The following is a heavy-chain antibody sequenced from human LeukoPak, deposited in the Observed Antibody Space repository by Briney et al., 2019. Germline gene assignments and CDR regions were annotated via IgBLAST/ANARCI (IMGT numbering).Heavy chain of an antibody. CDR2: IRSSGSAI. D-gene: IGHD1-26*01. Sequence: PGGSLRLSCAASRFTFSDYYMNYVRQAPGKGLEWVSYIRSSGSAIYYADSVKGRFTISRDNDNSSLYLQMNSLRAEDTAVYYCAKGGKWDVTPFDYWGQGTLVTVSS. V-gene: IGHV3-11*01. CDR3: AKGGKWDVTPFDY. CDR1: RFTFSDYY. J-gene: IGHJ4*02.